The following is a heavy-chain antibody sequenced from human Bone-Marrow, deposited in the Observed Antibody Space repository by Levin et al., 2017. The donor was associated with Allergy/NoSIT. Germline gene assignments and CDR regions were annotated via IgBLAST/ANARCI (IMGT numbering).Heavy chain of an antibody. CDR3: AREGYLDY. J-gene: IGHJ4*02. Sequence: LGESLKISCAASGFTFSNSWMSWVRQAPGKGLEWVANINRDGSQKYFVDSVKGRFTISRDNAKNSVYLQMNSLRAEDTAVYYCAREGYLDYWGQGSLVTVSS. V-gene: IGHV3-7*01. CDR1: GFTFSNSW. CDR2: INRDGSQK.